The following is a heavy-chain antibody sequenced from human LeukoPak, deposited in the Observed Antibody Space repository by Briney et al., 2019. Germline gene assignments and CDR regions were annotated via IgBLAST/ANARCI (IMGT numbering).Heavy chain of an antibody. CDR2: ISGSGVST. D-gene: IGHD3-9*01. J-gene: IGHJ6*03. Sequence: GGSLRLSCAGSGFTFSSYGMSWVRQTPGKGLEWVSAISGSGVSTYYVDSVKGRFTISRDNAKNSLYLQMNSLRAEDTAVYYCTRESSPSYDILTGYYSWYMDVWGKGTTVTVSS. CDR1: GFTFSSYG. V-gene: IGHV3-23*01. CDR3: TRESSPSYDILTGYYSWYMDV.